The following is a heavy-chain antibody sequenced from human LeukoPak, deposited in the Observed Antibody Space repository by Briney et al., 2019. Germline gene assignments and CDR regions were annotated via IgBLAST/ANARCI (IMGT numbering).Heavy chain of an antibody. V-gene: IGHV4-59*01. J-gene: IGHJ4*02. CDR1: GGSISSYY. D-gene: IGHD3-22*01. Sequence: PSETLSLTCTVSGGSISSYYWSWIRQPPGKGLEWIGYIYYSGSTNYNPSLKSRVTISVDTSKNQFSLKLSSVTAADTAVYYCARGLFYYDSSGYPQPFDYWGQGTLVTVSS. CDR2: IYYSGST. CDR3: ARGLFYYDSSGYPQPFDY.